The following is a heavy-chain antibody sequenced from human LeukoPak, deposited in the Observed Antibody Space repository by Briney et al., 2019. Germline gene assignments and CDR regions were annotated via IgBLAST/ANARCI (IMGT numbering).Heavy chain of an antibody. Sequence: GGSLRLSCAASGFTFSSYEMNWVRQAPGKGLEWVSSISSSSSYMYYADSVKGRFTISRDNAKNSLYLQMNSLRAEDTAVYYCAVRYNWNYADWYFDLWGRGTLVTVSS. CDR3: AVRYNWNYADWYFDL. V-gene: IGHV3-21*01. CDR1: GFTFSSYE. D-gene: IGHD1-7*01. J-gene: IGHJ2*01. CDR2: ISSSSSYM.